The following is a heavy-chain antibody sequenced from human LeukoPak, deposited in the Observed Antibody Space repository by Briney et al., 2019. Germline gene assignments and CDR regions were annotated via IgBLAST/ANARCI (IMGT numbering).Heavy chain of an antibody. Sequence: ASVKVSCKASGGTFSGYAISWVRQAPGQGLEWMGRIIPIFGTANYAQKFQGRVTITTDESTSTAYMELSGLRSEDTAVYYCARVPRPTYYYDSSGYYFDYWGQGTLVTVSS. J-gene: IGHJ4*02. CDR3: ARVPRPTYYYDSSGYYFDY. V-gene: IGHV1-69*05. D-gene: IGHD3-22*01. CDR1: GGTFSGYA. CDR2: IIPIFGTA.